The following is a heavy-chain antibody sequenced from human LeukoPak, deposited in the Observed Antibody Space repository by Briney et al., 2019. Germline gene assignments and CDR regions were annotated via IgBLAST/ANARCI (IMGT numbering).Heavy chain of an antibody. J-gene: IGHJ4*02. CDR2: VDPEDGKT. D-gene: IGHD6-19*01. Sequence: ATVRISCKTSGYTFTDYYIHWVQQAPGKGREWMGRVDPEDGKTSFAGKFQGRVTINADTSADTAYMELRNLTSEDTAIYYCASAVAGAIDYWGQGTLVTVSS. V-gene: IGHV1-69-2*01. CDR3: ASAVAGAIDY. CDR1: GYTFTDYY.